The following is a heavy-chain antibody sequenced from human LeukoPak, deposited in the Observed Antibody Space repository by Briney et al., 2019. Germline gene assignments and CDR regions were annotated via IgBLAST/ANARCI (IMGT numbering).Heavy chain of an antibody. V-gene: IGHV3-21*01. D-gene: IGHD6-6*01. J-gene: IGHJ3*02. CDR2: ISSSSSYI. Sequence: GGSLRLSCAASGFTFSSYSMNWVRQAPGKGLEWVSSISSSSSYIYYADSVKGRFTISRDNAKNSLYLRMNSLRAEDTAVYYCAREGGYSSSLDAFDIWGQGTMVTVSS. CDR1: GFTFSSYS. CDR3: AREGGYSSSLDAFDI.